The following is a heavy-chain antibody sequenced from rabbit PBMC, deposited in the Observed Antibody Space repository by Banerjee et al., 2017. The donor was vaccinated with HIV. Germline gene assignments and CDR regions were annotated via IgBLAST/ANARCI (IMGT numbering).Heavy chain of an antibody. D-gene: IGHD4-1*01. J-gene: IGHJ3*01. Sequence: QEQLEESGGDLVKPEGSLTLTCTASGFSFSNGYVMCWVRQAPGKGLEWIACINTISGDTVYATWAKGRFTISKASWTTVTLQMTSLTAADTATYFCARGDISSGWDLWGQGTLVTVS. CDR2: INTISGDT. CDR3: ARGDISSGWDL. CDR1: GFSFSNGYV. V-gene: IGHV1S45*01.